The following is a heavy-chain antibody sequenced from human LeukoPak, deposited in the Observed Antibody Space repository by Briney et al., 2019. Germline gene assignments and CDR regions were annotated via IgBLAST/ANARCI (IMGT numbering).Heavy chain of an antibody. CDR1: GFTVSSNY. Sequence: GGSLRLSCAASGFTVSSNYMSWVRQAPGKGLESVSAISGSGVTTNYADSVKGRFTISRDNSKNTLYLQMNSLRVDDTALYYCAKAWSGWYVDNWGQETLVTVSS. J-gene: IGHJ4*02. CDR2: ISGSGVTT. D-gene: IGHD6-19*01. V-gene: IGHV3-23*01. CDR3: AKAWSGWYVDN.